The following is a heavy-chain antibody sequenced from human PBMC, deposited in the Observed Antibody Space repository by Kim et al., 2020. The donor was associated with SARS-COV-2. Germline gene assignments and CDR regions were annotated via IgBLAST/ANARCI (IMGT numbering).Heavy chain of an antibody. CDR1: GFSFGDFT. Sequence: GGSLRLSCKASGFSFGDFTMGWFSQAPGKGLEWVGFIRVNSFGATAEYAASIRGRFTISRDDSRGIAYLQMNSLKTEDTAVYYCSREATVIQGVITKDDSFDIWGQGTRVTVSS. V-gene: IGHV3-49*03. CDR2: IRVNSFGATA. CDR3: SREATVIQGVITKDDSFDI. D-gene: IGHD3-10*01. J-gene: IGHJ3*02.